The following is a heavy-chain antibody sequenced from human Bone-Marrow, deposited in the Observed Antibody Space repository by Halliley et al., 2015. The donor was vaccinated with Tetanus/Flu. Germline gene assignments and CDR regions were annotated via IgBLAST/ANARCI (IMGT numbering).Heavy chain of an antibody. Sequence: IWYDGTRQYYADSIKGRFTISRDNSKDTLYLQMNSLRPEDTAVYYCAREHGSYSGNSMYSFDYWGRGTLVTFSS. CDR3: AREHGSYSGNSMYSFDY. V-gene: IGHV3-33*04. CDR2: IWYDGTRQ. D-gene: IGHD6-13*01. J-gene: IGHJ4*02.